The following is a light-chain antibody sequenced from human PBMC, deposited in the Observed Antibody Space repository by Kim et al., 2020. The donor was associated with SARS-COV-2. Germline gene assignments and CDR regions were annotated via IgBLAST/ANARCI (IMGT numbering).Light chain of an antibody. V-gene: IGLV1-47*01. CDR2: RNN. J-gene: IGLJ2*01. CDR1: SSNIGSNY. Sequence: ELTQPPSASGTPGQRITISCSGSSSNIGSNYVYWYQQLPGTAPKLLIYRNNQRPSGVPDRFSGSKSGTSASLAISGLRSEDEADYYCAAWDDSLSGWVFGGGTKLTVL. CDR3: AAWDDSLSGWV.